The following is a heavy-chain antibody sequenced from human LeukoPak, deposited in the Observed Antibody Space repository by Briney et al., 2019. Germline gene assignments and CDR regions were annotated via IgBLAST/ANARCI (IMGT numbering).Heavy chain of an antibody. D-gene: IGHD5-18*01. CDR2: IKQDGSEM. V-gene: IGHV3-7*01. CDR1: GFSFSTYG. J-gene: IGHJ4*02. CDR3: ARDFRNSYGPTSYYFDY. Sequence: GGSPRLSCAASGFSFSTYGIHWVRQAPGKGLEWVANIKQDGSEMYSVDSVKGRFTISRDNAKNSLYLQMNSLRAEDTAVYYCARDFRNSYGPTSYYFDYWGQGTLVTVSS.